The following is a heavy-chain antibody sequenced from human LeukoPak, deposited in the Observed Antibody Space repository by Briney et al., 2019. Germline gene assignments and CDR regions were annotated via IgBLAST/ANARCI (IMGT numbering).Heavy chain of an antibody. CDR2: IKQDGSEK. Sequence: GGPLRLSCAASGFTFSSYWMSWVRQAPGKGLEWVANIKQDGSEKYYADSVKGRFTISRDNSKNTLYLQMNSLRAEDTAVYYCAKDAPYYYDSSGYHPHDAFDIWGQGTMVTVSS. J-gene: IGHJ3*02. V-gene: IGHV3-7*01. CDR1: GFTFSSYW. D-gene: IGHD3-22*01. CDR3: AKDAPYYYDSSGYHPHDAFDI.